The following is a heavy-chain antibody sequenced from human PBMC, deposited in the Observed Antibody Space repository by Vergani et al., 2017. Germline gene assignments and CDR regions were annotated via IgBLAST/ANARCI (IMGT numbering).Heavy chain of an antibody. CDR2: IYYSGST. D-gene: IGHD3-3*01. J-gene: IGHJ6*03. V-gene: IGHV4-59*01. CDR1: GGSISSYY. CDR3: ARDTIFGAGYYYMDV. Sequence: QVQLQESGPGLVKPSETLSLTCTVSGGSISSYYWSWIRQPPGKGLEWIGYIYYSGSTNYNPSLKSRVTISVDTSKNQFSLKLSSVTAADTAVYYCARDTIFGAGYYYMDVWGKGTTVTVSS.